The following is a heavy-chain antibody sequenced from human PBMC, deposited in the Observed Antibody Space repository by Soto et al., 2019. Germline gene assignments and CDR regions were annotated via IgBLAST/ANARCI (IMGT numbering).Heavy chain of an antibody. V-gene: IGHV3-30-3*01. CDR2: ISFDGGNE. J-gene: IGHJ6*02. CDR1: GFTFSTYV. CDR3: ARGSRYYCYAMDV. Sequence: QLQLVESGGGVVQPGRSLRLSCVASGFTFSTYVMHWVRQAPGKGLERVAGISFDGGNEQYASSVKCRFSLSRDMSNNTLYLQMRDVSPEDRAIYYCARGSRYYCYAMDVWGQGSTVAVSS.